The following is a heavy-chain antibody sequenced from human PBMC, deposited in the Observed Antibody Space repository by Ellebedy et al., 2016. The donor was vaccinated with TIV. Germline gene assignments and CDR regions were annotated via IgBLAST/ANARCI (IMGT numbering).Heavy chain of an antibody. Sequence: MPSETLSLTCAVYGGSFSGYYWSWIRQPPGKGLEWIGEINHSGSTNYNPSLKSRVTISVDTSKNQFSLKLSSVTAADTAVYYCARGVTYYYDSSGYYFDYWGQGTLVTVSS. J-gene: IGHJ4*02. CDR1: GGSFSGYY. CDR2: INHSGST. CDR3: ARGVTYYYDSSGYYFDY. D-gene: IGHD3-22*01. V-gene: IGHV4-34*01.